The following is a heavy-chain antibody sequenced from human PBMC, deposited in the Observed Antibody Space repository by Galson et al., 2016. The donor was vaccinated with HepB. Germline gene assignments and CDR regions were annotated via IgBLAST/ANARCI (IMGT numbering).Heavy chain of an antibody. J-gene: IGHJ4*02. Sequence: SVKVSCKASGYIFTNYYMHWVRQVPGQGLEWMGLINPSGASTTYAQKFQGRVTMTRDTSTSTIYMELSSLRSEDTAMYYCAGRAVADDFDYWGQGTLVTVST. CDR1: GYIFTNYY. CDR2: INPSGAST. CDR3: AGRAVADDFDY. D-gene: IGHD6-19*01. V-gene: IGHV1-46*01.